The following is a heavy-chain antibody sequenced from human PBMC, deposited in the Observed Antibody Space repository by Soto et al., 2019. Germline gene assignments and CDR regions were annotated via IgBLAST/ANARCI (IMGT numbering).Heavy chain of an antibody. D-gene: IGHD3-3*02. CDR1: GFTFSSYS. Sequence: SLRLSCVASGFTFSSYSMNWVRQAPGKGLEWVSSISSSSSYIYYADSVKGRFTISRDNAKNSLYLQMNSLRAEDTAVYYCARAPVNALASMDVWGQGTTVTVSS. CDR3: ARAPVNALASMDV. J-gene: IGHJ6*02. CDR2: ISSSSSYI. V-gene: IGHV3-21*01.